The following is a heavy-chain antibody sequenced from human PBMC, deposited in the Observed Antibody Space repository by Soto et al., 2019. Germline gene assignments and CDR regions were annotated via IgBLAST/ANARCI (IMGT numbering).Heavy chain of an antibody. CDR2: ISYDGSNK. J-gene: IGHJ3*02. V-gene: IGHV3-30*18. D-gene: IGHD3-16*02. Sequence: PGGSLRLSCAASGFTFSSYGMHWVRQAPGKGLEWVAVISYDGSNKYYADSVKGRFTISRDNSKNTLYLQMNSLRAEDTAVYYCAKSFIPGDAFDIWGQGTMVTVSS. CDR3: AKSFIPGDAFDI. CDR1: GFTFSSYG.